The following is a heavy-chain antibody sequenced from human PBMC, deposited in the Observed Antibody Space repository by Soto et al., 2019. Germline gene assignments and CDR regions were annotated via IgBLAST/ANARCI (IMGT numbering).Heavy chain of an antibody. V-gene: IGHV3-33*01. Sequence: LRLSCAASGFTFSSYGMHWVRQAPGKGLEWVAVIWYDGSNKYYADSVKGRFTIPRDNSKNTLYLQMNSLRAEDTAVYYCARDQATYYYDSSGYYPLGYWGQGTLVTVSS. CDR3: ARDQATYYYDSSGYYPLGY. J-gene: IGHJ4*02. D-gene: IGHD3-22*01. CDR2: IWYDGSNK. CDR1: GFTFSSYG.